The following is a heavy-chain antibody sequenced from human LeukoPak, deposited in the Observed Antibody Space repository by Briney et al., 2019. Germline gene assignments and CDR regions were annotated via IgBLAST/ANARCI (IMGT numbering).Heavy chain of an antibody. V-gene: IGHV4-34*01. CDR3: ARRAEGEDGFDDY. D-gene: IGHD5-24*01. CDR2: INHSGST. J-gene: IGHJ4*02. Sequence: SETLSLTCTVSGGSISSYYWSWIRQSPGKGLEWIGEINHSGSTNYNPSLKSRVTISVDTSKNQFSLNLSSMTAADTAVYYCARRAEGEDGFDDYWGQGTLVTVSS. CDR1: GGSISSYY.